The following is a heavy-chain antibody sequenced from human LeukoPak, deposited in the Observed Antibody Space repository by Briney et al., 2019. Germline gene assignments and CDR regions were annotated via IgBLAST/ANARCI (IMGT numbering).Heavy chain of an antibody. V-gene: IGHV4-39*01. CDR2: IYYSGST. D-gene: IGHD6-13*01. J-gene: IGHJ3*02. Sequence: SETLSLTCTVSGGSISSSSYYWGWIRQPPGKGLEWIGSIYYSGSTYYNPSLKSRVTISVDTSENQFSLKLSSVTAADTAVYYCATNFGGIAAAAENDAFDIWGQGTMVTVSS. CDR1: GGSISSSSYY. CDR3: ATNFGGIAAAAENDAFDI.